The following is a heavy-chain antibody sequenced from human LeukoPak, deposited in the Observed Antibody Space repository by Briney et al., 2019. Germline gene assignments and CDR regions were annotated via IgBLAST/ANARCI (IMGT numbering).Heavy chain of an antibody. V-gene: IGHV1-69*13. CDR1: GGTFSSYA. J-gene: IGHJ4*02. D-gene: IGHD3-22*01. CDR3: ARRYYYDSSGYYYVY. CDR2: IIPIFGTA. Sequence: SVKVSCKASGGTFSSYAISWVRQAPGQGLEWMGGIIPIFGTANYAQELQGRVTITADESTSTAYMELSSLRSEDTAVYYCARRYYYDSSGYYYVYWGQGTLVTVSS.